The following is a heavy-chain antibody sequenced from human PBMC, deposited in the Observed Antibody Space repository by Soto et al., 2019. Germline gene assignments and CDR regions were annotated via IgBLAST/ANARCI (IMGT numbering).Heavy chain of an antibody. CDR3: ASGIQLWLRRINNGYSG. CDR1: GGTFSTYA. Sequence: QVQLVQSGAEVKKPESSVKVSCKAPGGTFSTYAISWVRQAPGQGLEWMGGIIPMFGTANYAQRFQDRVTITPDKSTNTVYMELSSLRSEDTAVYFCASGIQLWLRRINNGYSGWGQGTLVTVSS. J-gene: IGHJ4*02. V-gene: IGHV1-69*14. CDR2: IIPMFGTA. D-gene: IGHD5-18*01.